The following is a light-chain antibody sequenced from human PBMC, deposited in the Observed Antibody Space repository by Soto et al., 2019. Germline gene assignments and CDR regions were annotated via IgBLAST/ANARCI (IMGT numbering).Light chain of an antibody. J-gene: IGLJ7*01. CDR2: EVN. V-gene: IGLV2-14*03. CDR1: ISDIGGYNF. Sequence: QSALTQPASVSGSPGQSITISCSGTISDIGGYNFVSWYQQHPGKAPTLMIYEVNNRPSGVSNRFSGSKSGNTASLTISGLQAEDEADYYCSSFTSSSTLVLFGGGTQLTVL. CDR3: SSFTSSSTLVL.